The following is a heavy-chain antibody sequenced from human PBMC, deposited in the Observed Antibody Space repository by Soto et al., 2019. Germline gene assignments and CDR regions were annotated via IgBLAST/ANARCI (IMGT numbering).Heavy chain of an antibody. D-gene: IGHD2-21*02. CDR3: ARAMVVTQNWFDP. CDR2: IYYSGST. Sequence: SETLSLTCAVSGGSIRSGNWWSWIRQPPGKGLEWIGYIYYSGSTYYNPSLKSRVTISVDTSKNQFSLKLSSVTAADTAVYYCARAMVVTQNWFDPWGQGTLVTVSS. J-gene: IGHJ5*02. CDR1: GGSIRSGNW. V-gene: IGHV4-30-4*01.